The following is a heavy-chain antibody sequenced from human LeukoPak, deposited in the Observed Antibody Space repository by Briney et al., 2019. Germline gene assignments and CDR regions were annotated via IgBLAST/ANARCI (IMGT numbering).Heavy chain of an antibody. CDR3: ARAYSSGYFNDAFDI. CDR1: GGSISSGDYY. Sequence: PSETLSLTCTVSGGSISSGDYYWSWIRQPPGKGLEWIGYTYYSGSTYYNPSLKSRVTISVDTSKNQFSLKLSSVTAADTAVYYCARAYSSGYFNDAFDIWGQGTMVTVSS. J-gene: IGHJ3*02. D-gene: IGHD3-22*01. CDR2: TYYSGST. V-gene: IGHV4-30-4*01.